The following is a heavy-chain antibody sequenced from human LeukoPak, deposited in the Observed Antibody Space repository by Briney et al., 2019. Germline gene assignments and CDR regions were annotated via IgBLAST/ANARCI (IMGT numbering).Heavy chain of an antibody. CDR3: AKGYFYYDSSGYATFDY. CDR2: TSNDGINK. CDR1: GFTFSSYA. V-gene: IGHV3-30*04. D-gene: IGHD3-22*01. Sequence: GGSLRLSCAASGFTFSSYAMHWVRQAPGKGLEWVAVTSNDGINKYYSDSVKGRLTMSRDNSKNTLYLQMNSLRAEDTAVYYCAKGYFYYDSSGYATFDYWGQGTLVTVSS. J-gene: IGHJ4*02.